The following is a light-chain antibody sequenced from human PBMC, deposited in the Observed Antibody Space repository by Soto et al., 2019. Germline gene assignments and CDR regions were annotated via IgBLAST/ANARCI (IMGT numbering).Light chain of an antibody. V-gene: IGKV2-30*01. Sequence: DVVMTQSPLSLPVTLGQPASISCRSSQSLVYSDGNTYLNWFQQRPGQSPRRLIYKVSNRDSGVPDRFSGSGSGTDFTLKISRVEAEDVGVYYCMQGTSWPVTFGGGTKVEIK. CDR1: QSLVYSDGNTY. J-gene: IGKJ4*01. CDR3: MQGTSWPVT. CDR2: KVS.